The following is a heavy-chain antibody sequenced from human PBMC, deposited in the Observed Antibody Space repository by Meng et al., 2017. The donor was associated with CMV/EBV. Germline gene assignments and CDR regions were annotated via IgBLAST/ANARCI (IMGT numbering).Heavy chain of an antibody. V-gene: IGHV1-2*02. CDR2: INPNSGGT. CDR3: ARAHYDSSGYYDFDY. D-gene: IGHD3-22*01. Sequence: SGYTFTGYYMHWVRQAPGQGLEWMGWINPNSGGTNYAQKFQGRVTMTRDTSISTAYMELSRLRSDDTAVHYCARAHYDSSGYYDFDYWGQGTLVTVSS. J-gene: IGHJ4*02. CDR1: GYTFTGYY.